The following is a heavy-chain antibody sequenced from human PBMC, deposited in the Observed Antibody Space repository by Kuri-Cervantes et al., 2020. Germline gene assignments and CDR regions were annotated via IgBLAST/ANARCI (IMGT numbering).Heavy chain of an antibody. V-gene: IGHV3-7*01. CDR3: AKEGSWSGWPMEYFQH. Sequence: GGSLRLSFAASGFTFSNYWMSWVRQAPGKGLEWVAQIKEDGSQRYYVESLKGRFTISRDNSKNTLYLQMNSLRAEDTAVYYCAKEGSWSGWPMEYFQHWGQGTLVTVSS. CDR1: GFTFSNYW. J-gene: IGHJ1*01. D-gene: IGHD6-19*01. CDR2: IKEDGSQR.